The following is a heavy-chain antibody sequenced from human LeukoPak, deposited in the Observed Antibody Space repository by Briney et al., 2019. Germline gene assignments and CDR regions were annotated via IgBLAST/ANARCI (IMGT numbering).Heavy chain of an antibody. D-gene: IGHD3-10*01. V-gene: IGHV1-8*01. Sequence: ASVRVSCKASGYSFTNYDINWVRQAPGQGLEWMGWMNPNTGMTGFAEKFQGRVTMTRNSSTSSKAYMELRRLRSRDTAVYVCARRGRASGRYSYGMDVWGQGTTVTVSS. CDR1: GYSFTNYD. CDR3: ARRGRASGRYSYGMDV. CDR2: MNPNTGMT. J-gene: IGHJ6*02.